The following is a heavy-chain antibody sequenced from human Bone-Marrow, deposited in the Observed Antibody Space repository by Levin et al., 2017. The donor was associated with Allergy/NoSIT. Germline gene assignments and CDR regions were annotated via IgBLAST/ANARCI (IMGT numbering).Heavy chain of an antibody. V-gene: IGHV1-8*01. J-gene: IGHJ4*02. D-gene: IGHD3-10*01. CDR3: VRRRSYYYGMDV. Sequence: ASVKVSCKASGYNFIKYDINWVRQAKGQGLEWMGWMNPNGGNTAYTQKFQGRVAMTTDTSTDTAYMELSGLTSDDTAVYYCVRRRSYYYGMDVWGQGTLVSVSS. CDR1: GYNFIKYD. CDR2: MNPNGGNT.